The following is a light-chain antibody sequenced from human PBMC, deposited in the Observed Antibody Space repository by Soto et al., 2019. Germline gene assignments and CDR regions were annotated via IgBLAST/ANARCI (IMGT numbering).Light chain of an antibody. CDR3: CSYAGSYRDV. J-gene: IGLJ1*01. V-gene: IGLV2-11*01. CDR1: SSDVGGYNY. Sequence: QYALTQPRSVSGSPGQSVTISCTGTSSDVGGYNYVSWYQQHPGKAPKLMIYDVSKRPSGVPDRFSGSKSGNTASLTISGRQAEDEADYYCCSYAGSYRDVFGTGTKVTVL. CDR2: DVS.